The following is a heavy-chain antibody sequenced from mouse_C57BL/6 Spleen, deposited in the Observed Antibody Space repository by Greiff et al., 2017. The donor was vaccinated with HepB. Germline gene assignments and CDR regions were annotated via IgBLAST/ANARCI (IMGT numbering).Heavy chain of an antibody. J-gene: IGHJ2*01. V-gene: IGHV2-2*01. D-gene: IGHD2-3*01. CDR3: ARIDGYSHYFDY. Sequence: VQLQQSGPGLVQPSQSLSITCTVSGFSLTSYGVHWVRQSPGKGLEWLGVIWSGGSTDYNAAFISRLSISKDNSKCQVFFKMNSLQAADTAIYYCARIDGYSHYFDYWGQGTTLTVSS. CDR1: GFSLTSYG. CDR2: IWSGGST.